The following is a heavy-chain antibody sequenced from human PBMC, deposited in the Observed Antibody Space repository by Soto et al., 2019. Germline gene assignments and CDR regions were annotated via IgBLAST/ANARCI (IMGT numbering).Heavy chain of an antibody. J-gene: IGHJ1*01. D-gene: IGHD3-10*01. CDR1: GFTFSSYW. CDR2: IKQDGSEK. V-gene: IGHV3-7*03. CDR3: ARDPPYYYGSGSLGQH. Sequence: VGSLRLSCAASGFTFSSYWMSWVRQAPGKGLEWVANIKQDGSEKYYVDSVKGRFTISRDNAKNSLYLQMNSLRAEDTAVYYCARDPPYYYGSGSLGQHWGQGTLVTVSS.